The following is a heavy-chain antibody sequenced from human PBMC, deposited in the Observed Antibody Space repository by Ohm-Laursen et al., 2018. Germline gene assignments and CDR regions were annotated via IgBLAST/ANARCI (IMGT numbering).Heavy chain of an antibody. CDR1: GDSISGYY. D-gene: IGHD3-10*01. CDR2: IYFRGNT. CDR3: ARGRAPLDYYGMDV. J-gene: IGHJ6*02. V-gene: IGHV4-59*12. Sequence: SDTLSLTCAVSGDSISGYYWAWIRQPPGKGLEWIGFIYFRGNTDYNPSLKSRLTMSADTSKNQFSLKLNSVTAADTAVYYCARGRAPLDYYGMDVWGQGTSVTVSS.